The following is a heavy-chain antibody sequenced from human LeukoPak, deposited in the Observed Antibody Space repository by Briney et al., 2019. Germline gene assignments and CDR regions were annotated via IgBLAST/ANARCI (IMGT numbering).Heavy chain of an antibody. CDR3: ARGGYYDYVWGSYRNDY. V-gene: IGHV3-21*01. D-gene: IGHD3-16*02. J-gene: IGHJ4*02. CDR2: ISSSSSYI. Sequence: GGSLRLSCAASGFTFSSYSMNWVRQAPGKGLEWVSSISSSSSYIYYADTVEGRFTISRDNAKNSLYLQMNSLRAEDTAVYYCARGGYYDYVWGSYRNDYWGQGTLVTVSS. CDR1: GFTFSSYS.